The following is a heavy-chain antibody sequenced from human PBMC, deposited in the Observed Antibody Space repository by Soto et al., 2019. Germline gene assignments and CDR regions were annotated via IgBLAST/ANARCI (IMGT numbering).Heavy chain of an antibody. CDR3: VCDPAAGGDFTLGAFDI. Sequence: PSETLSLTCAVSGVSIRSGGYSWNWVRQPPGKGLEWIGFNYYDGSTDYSPSLRSRVTISLDRSNNQFSLRLTSVTAADTAVYYCVCDPAAGGDFTLGAFDIWGHGTPVTVSS. J-gene: IGHJ3*02. CDR2: NYYDGST. D-gene: IGHD2-21*01. V-gene: IGHV4-30-2*01. CDR1: GVSIRSGGYS.